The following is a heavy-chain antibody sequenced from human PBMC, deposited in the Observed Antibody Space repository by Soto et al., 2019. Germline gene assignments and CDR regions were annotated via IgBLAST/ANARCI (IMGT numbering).Heavy chain of an antibody. CDR3: ARGPN. Sequence: EVQLGESGGGLVQPGGSLRLSCAASGFTFSNSWMSWVRQAPGKGLEWLANIKEDGSEKDYVDSVKGRFTISRDNANNSLYLQMNSLRAEDTAVYYCARGPNCGQGTLVTVSS. J-gene: IGHJ4*02. CDR2: IKEDGSEK. CDR1: GFTFSNSW. V-gene: IGHV3-7*01.